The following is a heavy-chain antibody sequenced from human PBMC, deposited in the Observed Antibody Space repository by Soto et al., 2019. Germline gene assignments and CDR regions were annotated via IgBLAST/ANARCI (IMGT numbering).Heavy chain of an antibody. D-gene: IGHD2-15*01. CDR3: ARDSWVVAATETQDFDD. V-gene: IGHV1-18*01. Sequence: QVQLVQSGAEVKKPGASVKVSCKASGYTFTSYGISWVRQAPGQGLEWMGWISAYNGNTNYAQKLQGRVTMTTDTSPSTAYRELRSLRSDDTAVYYCARDSWVVAATETQDFDDWGQGTLVTVSS. CDR2: ISAYNGNT. CDR1: GYTFTSYG. J-gene: IGHJ4*02.